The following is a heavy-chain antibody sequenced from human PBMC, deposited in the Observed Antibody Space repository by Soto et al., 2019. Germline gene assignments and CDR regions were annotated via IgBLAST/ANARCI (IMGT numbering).Heavy chain of an antibody. Sequence: GGSLRLSCAASGFTFSSYAMSWVRQAPGKGLEWVSAISGSGGSTYYADSVKGLFTISRDNSKNTLYLQMNSLRAEDTAVYYCAKDQYSGSPGKPDYWGQGTLVTVPQ. CDR1: GFTFSSYA. D-gene: IGHD1-26*01. V-gene: IGHV3-23*01. J-gene: IGHJ4*02. CDR3: AKDQYSGSPGKPDY. CDR2: ISGSGGST.